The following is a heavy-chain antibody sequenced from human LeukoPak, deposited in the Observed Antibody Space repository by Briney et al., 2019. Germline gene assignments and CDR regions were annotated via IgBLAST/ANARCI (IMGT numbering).Heavy chain of an antibody. V-gene: IGHV3-23*01. CDR3: AKTTTGYSSGRYPGWPVDY. J-gene: IGHJ4*02. CDR2: IFGSGGSA. CDR1: GFTFNSYA. D-gene: IGHD6-19*01. Sequence: GRSLRLSCAASGFTFNSYAMYWVRQAPGKGLEWVSGIFGSGGSAHYADSVKGRFTISRDNSKNTVYLQMNSLRAEDTAVYYCAKTTTGYSSGRYPGWPVDYWGQGALVTVSS.